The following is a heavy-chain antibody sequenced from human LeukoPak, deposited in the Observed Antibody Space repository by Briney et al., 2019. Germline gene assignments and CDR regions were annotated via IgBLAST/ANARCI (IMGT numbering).Heavy chain of an antibody. V-gene: IGHV4-39*07. D-gene: IGHD4-23*01. CDR3: ARERSSSGGHNWFDP. CDR2: VYYTGVT. J-gene: IGHJ5*02. Sequence: SETPSLTCTVSGGYIITSGHYWGWIRQPPGKGLEWIGSVYYTGVTSTNPFFRSRMSISVDTSKNQFSLNLTSVTAADAAVYYCARERSSSGGHNWFDPWGQGTLVTVSS. CDR1: GGYIITSGHY.